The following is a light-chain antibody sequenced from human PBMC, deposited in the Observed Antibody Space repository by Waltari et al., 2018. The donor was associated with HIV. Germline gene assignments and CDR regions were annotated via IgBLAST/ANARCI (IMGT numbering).Light chain of an antibody. CDR2: GAS. CDR1: QSVSSTY. Sequence: IVLTQSPRTLSLYPGERASLSCRASQSVSSTYIAWYQQKPGQDPRLLIYGASTRTTDIPDRFSGSGSETDFTLTINRLEPEDFGVYFCQLHSSTITFGQGTRLDIK. J-gene: IGKJ5*01. V-gene: IGKV3-20*01. CDR3: QLHSSTIT.